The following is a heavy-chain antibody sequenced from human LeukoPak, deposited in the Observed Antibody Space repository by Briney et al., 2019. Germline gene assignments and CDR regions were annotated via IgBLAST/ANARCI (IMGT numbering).Heavy chain of an antibody. CDR2: IYYRGST. D-gene: IGHD1-26*01. J-gene: IGHJ6*04. CDR3: ARVLGGRHGIDV. V-gene: IGHV4-39*07. Sequence: KSSETLSLPCTVSIGSIHSSNYYWGWIRQPPGKGLERNGRIYYRGSTNYNPSLQSRVSISVATSKNQSSLKLSSVTAAGAAVYYCARVLGGRHGIDVWGKGTTVTVSS. CDR1: IGSIHSSNYY.